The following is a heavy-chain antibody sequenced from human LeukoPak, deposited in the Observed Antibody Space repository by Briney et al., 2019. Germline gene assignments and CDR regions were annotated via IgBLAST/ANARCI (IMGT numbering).Heavy chain of an antibody. Sequence: PAETLSLTCTVSGDSISNYYWSWIRQPPGKGLDWIGYIFYSGSTNYNPSLKSRVTMSVDTSKSQFSLKLSSVTAADTAIYYCARYNSGWSYFDYWGQGTLVTVFS. CDR3: ARYNSGWSYFDY. CDR1: GDSISNYY. J-gene: IGHJ4*02. CDR2: IFYSGST. D-gene: IGHD6-19*01. V-gene: IGHV4-59*01.